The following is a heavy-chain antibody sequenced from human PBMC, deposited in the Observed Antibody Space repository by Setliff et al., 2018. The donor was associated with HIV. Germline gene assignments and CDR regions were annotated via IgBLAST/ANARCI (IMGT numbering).Heavy chain of an antibody. D-gene: IGHD4-17*01. CDR1: GGSISSGSYY. J-gene: IGHJ4*02. CDR3: ARVETTVTSRLDY. CDR2: IYQSGTT. Sequence: SETLSLTCTVSGGSISSGSYYWSWIRQPAGKGLEWIGSIYQSGTTYYNPALKSRVTISVDTSKNQFSLRLTSVTAADTAVYFCARVETTVTSRLDYWGQGTLVTVSS. V-gene: IGHV4-61*02.